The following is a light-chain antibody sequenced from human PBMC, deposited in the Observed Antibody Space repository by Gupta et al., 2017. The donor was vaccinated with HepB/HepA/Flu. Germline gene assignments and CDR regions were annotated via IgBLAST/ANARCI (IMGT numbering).Light chain of an antibody. V-gene: IGLV1-40*01. CDR3: QYYDTALSGSV. J-gene: IGLJ2*01. CDR1: TSNIGAGYD. CDR2: HNT. Sequence: QSVLTQPPSVSGAPGQRVTISCSGSTSNIGAGYDFNWYRQVPGTAPKRRTEHNTDRPSGVPARFAAYTAGTSDSPATQGLQAENEADDDGQYYDTALSGSVFGGGTKLTVL.